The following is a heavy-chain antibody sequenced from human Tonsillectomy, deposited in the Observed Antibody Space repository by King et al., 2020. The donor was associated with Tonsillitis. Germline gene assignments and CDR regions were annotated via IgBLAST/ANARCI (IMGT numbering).Heavy chain of an antibody. D-gene: IGHD2-21*02. V-gene: IGHV3-48*03. CDR2: ISSSGSTI. CDR1: GFTFSSYE. CDR3: ARDRSDIVVVTDGAFDI. J-gene: IGHJ3*02. Sequence: VQLVESGGGLVQPGGSLRLSCAASGFTFSSYEMNWVRQAPGKGLEWVSYISSSGSTIYYADSLKGRFTISRDNAKNSLYLQMNSLRAEDTAVYYCARDRSDIVVVTDGAFDIWGQGTMVTVSS.